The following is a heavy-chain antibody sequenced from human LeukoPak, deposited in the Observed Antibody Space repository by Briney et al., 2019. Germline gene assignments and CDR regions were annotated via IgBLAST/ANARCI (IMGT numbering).Heavy chain of an antibody. CDR3: AKAMGATLFDY. V-gene: IGHV3-66*01. J-gene: IGHJ4*02. D-gene: IGHD1-26*01. CDR2: IYSGGST. CDR1: EFSVGSNY. Sequence: GGSLRLSCAASEFSVGSNYMTWVRQAPGKGLEWVSLIYSGGSTYYADSVKGRFTISRDNSKNSLYLQMNSLRAEDTAVYYCAKAMGATLFDYWGQGTLVTVSS.